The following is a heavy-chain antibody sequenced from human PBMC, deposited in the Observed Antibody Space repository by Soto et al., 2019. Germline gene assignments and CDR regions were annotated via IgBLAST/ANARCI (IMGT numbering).Heavy chain of an antibody. CDR3: AHKSIVVVPAAISNDAFDI. CDR1: GFSLSTSGVG. V-gene: IGHV2-5*02. CDR2: IYWDDDK. D-gene: IGHD2-2*01. J-gene: IGHJ3*02. Sequence: SGPTLVNPTQTLTLTCTFSGFSLSTSGVGVGWIRQPPGKALEWLALIYWDDDKRYSPSLKSRLTITKDTSKNQVVLTMTNMDPVDTATYYCAHKSIVVVPAAISNDAFDIWGQGTMVTVSS.